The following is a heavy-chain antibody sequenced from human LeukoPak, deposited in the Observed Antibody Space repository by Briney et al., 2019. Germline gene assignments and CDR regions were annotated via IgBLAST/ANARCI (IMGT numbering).Heavy chain of an antibody. CDR1: GFTFSSYC. CDR3: ARARRIAVAGTPFDY. CDR2: IKQDGSEK. J-gene: IGHJ4*02. Sequence: GGSLRLSCAASGFTFSSYCMGWVRQAPGKGLEWVASIKQDGSEKYYVDSVKGRFTISRDNAKNSPYLQLNSLRAEDTALYYCARARRIAVAGTPFDYWGQGTLVTVSS. D-gene: IGHD6-19*01. V-gene: IGHV3-7*03.